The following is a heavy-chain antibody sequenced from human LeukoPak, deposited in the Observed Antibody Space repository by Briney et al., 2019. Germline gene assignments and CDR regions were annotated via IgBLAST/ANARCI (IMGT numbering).Heavy chain of an antibody. CDR2: ISGSGGST. CDR1: GFTFSSYA. V-gene: IGHV3-23*01. J-gene: IGHJ4*02. CDR3: TVRSYYYGSGREY. D-gene: IGHD3-10*01. Sequence: PGGSLRLSCAASGFTFSSYAMSWVRQAPGKGLEWVSAISGSGGSTYYADSVKGRFTISRDNSKNTLYLQMNSLRAEDTAVYYCTVRSYYYGSGREYWGQGTLVTVSS.